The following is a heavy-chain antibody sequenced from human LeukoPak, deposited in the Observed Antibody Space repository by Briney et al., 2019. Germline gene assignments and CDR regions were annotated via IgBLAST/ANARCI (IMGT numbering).Heavy chain of an antibody. D-gene: IGHD3-9*01. CDR3: ARLEYYDILTGSYGMDV. J-gene: IGHJ6*02. Sequence: PSETLSLTCAVSGGSISSSNWWSWARQPPGKGLEWIGEIYHSGSTNYNPSLKSRVTISVDKSKNQFSLKLSSVTAADTAVYYCARLEYYDILTGSYGMDVWGQGTTVTVSS. CDR1: GGSISSSNW. CDR2: IYHSGST. V-gene: IGHV4-4*02.